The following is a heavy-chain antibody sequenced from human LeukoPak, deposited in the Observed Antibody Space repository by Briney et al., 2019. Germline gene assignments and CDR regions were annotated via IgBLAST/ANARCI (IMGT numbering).Heavy chain of an antibody. V-gene: IGHV4-34*01. CDR3: ARAIVVPAAPPYYFDY. Sequence: SETLSLTCGVYGGSFSGYYWSWIRQPPGKGLEWIGDINHSGSTNYNPSLKSRVTISVDTSKNQFSLKLSSVTAADTAVYYCARAIVVPAAPPYYFDYWGQGTLVTVCS. CDR2: INHSGST. D-gene: IGHD2-2*01. J-gene: IGHJ4*02. CDR1: GGSFSGYY.